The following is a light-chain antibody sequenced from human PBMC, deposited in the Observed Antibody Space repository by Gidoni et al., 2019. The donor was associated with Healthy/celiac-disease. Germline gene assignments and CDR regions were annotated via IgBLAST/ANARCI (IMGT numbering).Light chain of an antibody. Sequence: DIQMTQSPSTLSASVGDRVIITCRASQSISSWLAWYQQKPGKAPKLLIYKASSLESGVPSRFSGSGSGTEFTLTISSLQPDDFATYYCQQYKSYSWTFGQXTKVEIK. J-gene: IGKJ1*01. V-gene: IGKV1-5*03. CDR1: QSISSW. CDR2: KAS. CDR3: QQYKSYSWT.